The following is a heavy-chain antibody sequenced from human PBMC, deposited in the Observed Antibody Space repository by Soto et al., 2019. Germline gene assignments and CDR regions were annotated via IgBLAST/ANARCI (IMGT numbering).Heavy chain of an antibody. J-gene: IGHJ3*02. D-gene: IGHD1-26*01. CDR3: ARHGTIGSYYDAFDI. Sequence: QLQLQESGPGLVKPSETVSVTCTVPGGSISGSRCHWDWLRQGPGTGLEWIARIKYSGTTFSNPSLKSRVTLGVDTSKNQSALKVRSVTAAETAVYYCARHGTIGSYYDAFDIWGQGTMVTVSS. CDR2: IKYSGTT. V-gene: IGHV4-39*01. CDR1: GGSISGSRCH.